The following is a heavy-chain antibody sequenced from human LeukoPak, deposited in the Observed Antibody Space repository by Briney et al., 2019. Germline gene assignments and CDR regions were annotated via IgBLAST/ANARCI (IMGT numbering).Heavy chain of an antibody. CDR2: IYYSGST. Sequence: PSETLSLTCTVSGGSISSYYWSWIRQHPGKGLEWIGYIYYSGSTYYNPSLKSRVTISVDTSKNQFSLKLSSVTAADTAVYYCARVENYYDSSGYYFYWYFDLWGRGTLVTVSS. CDR1: GGSISSYY. V-gene: IGHV4-59*06. J-gene: IGHJ2*01. CDR3: ARVENYYDSSGYYFYWYFDL. D-gene: IGHD3-22*01.